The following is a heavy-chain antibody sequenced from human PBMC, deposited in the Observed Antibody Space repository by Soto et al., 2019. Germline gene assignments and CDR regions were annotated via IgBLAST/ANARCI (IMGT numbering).Heavy chain of an antibody. CDR1: GDSVSSNSAA. CDR3: AGPTSLQWYYMDV. CDR2: TYYRSRWYN. Sequence: SQTLSLTCAISGDSVSSNSAALNWIRQSPSRGLEWLGRTYYRSRWYNDYAVSVKSRITVNPDTSKNQFSLHLNSVTPEDTAVYYCAGPTSLQWYYMDVWDKGTTVTVSS. D-gene: IGHD1-26*01. V-gene: IGHV6-1*01. J-gene: IGHJ6*03.